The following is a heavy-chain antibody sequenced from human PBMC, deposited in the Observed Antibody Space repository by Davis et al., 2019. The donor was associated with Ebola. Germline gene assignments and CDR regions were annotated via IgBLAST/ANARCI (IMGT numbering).Heavy chain of an antibody. J-gene: IGHJ4*02. V-gene: IGHV3-7*01. Sequence: PGGSLRLSCAASGFTFSSYWMSWVRQAPGKGLEWVANIKQDGSEKYYVDSVKGRFTISRDNAKNSLYLQMNSPRAEDTAMYYCAKLEDSGWTHDYWGQGTLVTVSS. CDR2: IKQDGSEK. CDR1: GFTFSSYW. CDR3: AKLEDSGWTHDY. D-gene: IGHD6-19*01.